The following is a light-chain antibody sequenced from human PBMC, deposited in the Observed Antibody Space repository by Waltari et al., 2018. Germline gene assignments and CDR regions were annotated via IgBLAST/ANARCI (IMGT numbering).Light chain of an antibody. CDR3: AAWDDSLNVVV. CDR1: RSNIGDNA. J-gene: IGLJ2*01. Sequence: QSVLTQPPSASGTPGQRVKISCSGSRSNIGDNAVNWYQQLPGTAPKLLIYSNNQRPSGVPDRVSGSKSGTSASLAISGLQSEDEADYYCAAWDDSLNVVVFGGGTKLTVL. V-gene: IGLV1-44*01. CDR2: SNN.